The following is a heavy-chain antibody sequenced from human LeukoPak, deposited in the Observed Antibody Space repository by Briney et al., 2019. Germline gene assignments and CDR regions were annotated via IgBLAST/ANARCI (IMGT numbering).Heavy chain of an antibody. CDR1: EGTFSSYA. J-gene: IGHJ4*02. V-gene: IGHV1-69*05. D-gene: IGHD5-18*01. Sequence: GASVKVSCKASEGTFSSYAISWVRQAPGQGLEWMGGIIPIFGTANYAQKFQGRVTITRDTSASTAYMELSSLRSEDTAVYYCARDGVDTAMVTAGYNYWGQGTLVTVSS. CDR2: IIPIFGTA. CDR3: ARDGVDTAMVTAGYNY.